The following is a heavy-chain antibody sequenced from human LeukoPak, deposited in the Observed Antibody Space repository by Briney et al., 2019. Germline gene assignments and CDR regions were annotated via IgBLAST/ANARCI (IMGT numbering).Heavy chain of an antibody. CDR3: AKDGYQMISLED. D-gene: IGHD2-2*01. CDR1: GFTFSSYS. CDR2: ISSSSSYI. J-gene: IGHJ4*02. V-gene: IGHV3-21*01. Sequence: GGSLRLSCAASGFTFSSYSMNWVRQAPGKGLEWVSSISSSSSYIYYADSVKGRFTISRDNSKNTLSLQMNSLRAEDTAVYYCAKDGYQMISLEDWGQGTLVTVSS.